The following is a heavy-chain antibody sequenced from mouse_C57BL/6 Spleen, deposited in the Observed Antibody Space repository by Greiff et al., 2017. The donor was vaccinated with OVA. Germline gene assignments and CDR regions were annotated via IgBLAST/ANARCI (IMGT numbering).Heavy chain of an antibody. CDR2: ISSGGSYT. J-gene: IGHJ1*03. CDR1: GFTFSSYG. Sequence: EVKLMESGGDLVKPGGSLKLSCAASGFTFSSYGMSWVRQTPDKRLEWVATISSGGSYTYYPDSVKGRFTISRDNAKNTLYLQMSSLKSEDTAMYYCARRHEGGWYFDVWGTGTTVTVSS. V-gene: IGHV5-6*02. CDR3: ARRHEGGWYFDV.